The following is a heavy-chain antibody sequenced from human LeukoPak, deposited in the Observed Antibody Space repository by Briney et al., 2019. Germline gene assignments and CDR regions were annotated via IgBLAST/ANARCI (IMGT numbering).Heavy chain of an antibody. D-gene: IGHD5-12*01. CDR3: AKTLLARGYSGYDYDYFDY. CDR1: GGTFSSYA. J-gene: IGHJ4*02. CDR2: IIPIFGKA. V-gene: IGHV1-69*13. Sequence: SVKVTCKASGGTFSSYAISWVRQAPGQGLEWMGGIIPIFGKANYAQKFQGRVTITADESTSTAYMELSSLRSVDTAVYYCAKTLLARGYSGYDYDYFDYWGQGTLVTVSS.